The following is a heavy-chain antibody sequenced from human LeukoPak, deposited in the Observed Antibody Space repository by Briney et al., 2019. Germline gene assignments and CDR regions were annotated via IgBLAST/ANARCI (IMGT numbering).Heavy chain of an antibody. CDR2: ISGSGGSA. J-gene: IGHJ5*02. CDR1: GFTFSTYA. V-gene: IGHV3-23*01. D-gene: IGHD3-16*01. CDR3: ARGKGGCGFLNWFEP. Sequence: GGSLRLSCAASGFTFSTYAMSWVRQAPGKGLEWVSAISGSGGSAYYADSVKGRFTISRDNSKNTLYLQMNSLRAEDMAVYYCARGKGGCGFLNWFEPWGQGTLVTVSS.